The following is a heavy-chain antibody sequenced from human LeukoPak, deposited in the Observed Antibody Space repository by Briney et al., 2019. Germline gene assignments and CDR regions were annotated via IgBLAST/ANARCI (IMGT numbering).Heavy chain of an antibody. Sequence: ASVEVSCKASRYTFTGYSIHWVRQAPGQGLGWMGWINPDSGGTNHAQKFLGRVTMTRDTSISTAYMELSRLRSVDTAVYYCARGGYSYGLADWGQGTLVTVSS. D-gene: IGHD5-18*01. CDR3: ARGGYSYGLAD. V-gene: IGHV1-2*02. CDR1: RYTFTGYS. J-gene: IGHJ4*02. CDR2: INPDSGGT.